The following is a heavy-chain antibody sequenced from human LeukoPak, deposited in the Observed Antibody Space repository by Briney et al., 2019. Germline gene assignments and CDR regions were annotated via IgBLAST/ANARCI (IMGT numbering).Heavy chain of an antibody. CDR3: ARGGGSDV. CDR1: GFRFSSHA. D-gene: IGHD2-15*01. CDR2: ISYDGAIK. V-gene: IGHV3-30-3*01. J-gene: IGHJ6*02. Sequence: GGSLRLSCAASGFRFSSHAMHWVRQAPGKGLEWVIFISYDGAIKYYADSVKGRFTISRDNAKNSLYLQMSNLRAEDTAVYFCARGGGSDVWGQGATVTVSS.